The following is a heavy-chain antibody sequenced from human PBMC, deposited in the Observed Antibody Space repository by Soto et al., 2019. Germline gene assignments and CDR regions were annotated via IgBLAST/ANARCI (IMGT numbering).Heavy chain of an antibody. CDR1: GGSFNGYY. Sequence: SETLSLTCAVYGGSFNGYYWTWIRQPPGKGPEWIGDIDHSGSTNYNPSLKSRVTISVDTSKNQFSLKVRSVTAADMAVFYCARDPDKYYFDSWGQGTQVTVSS. CDR3: ARDPDKYYFDS. CDR2: IDHSGST. J-gene: IGHJ4*02. V-gene: IGHV4-34*01.